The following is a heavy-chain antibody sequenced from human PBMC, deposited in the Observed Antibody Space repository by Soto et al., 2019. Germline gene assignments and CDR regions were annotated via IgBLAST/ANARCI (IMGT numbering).Heavy chain of an antibody. D-gene: IGHD2-2*01. Sequence: QVQLVQSGAEVKKPGSSVKVSCKASAGTFSSYAISWVRQAPGQGLEWMGGIIPIFGTANYAQKLQGRVTITADESTSTADLELSSLRSEDTGVYFCARHVPTAGYYYGMDVWGQGTTVTVSS. CDR1: AGTFSSYA. CDR2: IIPIFGTA. J-gene: IGHJ6*02. V-gene: IGHV1-69*12. CDR3: ARHVPTAGYYYGMDV.